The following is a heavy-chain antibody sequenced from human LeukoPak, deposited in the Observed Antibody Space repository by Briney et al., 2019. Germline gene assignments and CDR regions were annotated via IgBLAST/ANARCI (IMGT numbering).Heavy chain of an antibody. J-gene: IGHJ6*02. V-gene: IGHV1-69*13. CDR1: GGTFSSYA. D-gene: IGHD1-20*01. CDR2: IIPIFGTA. Sequence: SVKVSCKASGGTFSSYAISWVRQAPGQGLEWMGGIIPIFGTANYAQKFQGRVTITADESTSTAYMELSSLRSEDTAMYYCAREYNWNDVYYGMDVWGQGTTVTVSS. CDR3: AREYNWNDVYYGMDV.